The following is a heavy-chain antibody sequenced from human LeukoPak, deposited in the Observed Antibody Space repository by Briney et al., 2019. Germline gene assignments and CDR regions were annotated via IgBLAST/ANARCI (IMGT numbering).Heavy chain of an antibody. D-gene: IGHD6-6*01. Sequence: PSETLSLTCTVSGGSISSYYWSWIRQPPGKGLEWIGYIYYSGSTNYNPSLKSRVTISVDTSKNQFSLKLSSVTAADTAVYYCARGGGIAAHDYWGQGTLVTVSS. CDR1: GGSISSYY. CDR2: IYYSGST. CDR3: ARGGGIAAHDY. J-gene: IGHJ4*02. V-gene: IGHV4-59*08.